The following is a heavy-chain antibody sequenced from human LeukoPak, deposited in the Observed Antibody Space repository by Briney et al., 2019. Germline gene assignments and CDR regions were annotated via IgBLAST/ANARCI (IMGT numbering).Heavy chain of an antibody. CDR1: GFPFRSYA. D-gene: IGHD6-19*01. CDR3: ARVAVPGTYDY. J-gene: IGHJ4*02. CDR2: ITLDGIST. Sequence: GGSLRLSCAASGFPFRSYAMHWVRQAPGKGLEYVSAITLDGISTYYANSVKGRFTISRGNSKNTLYLQMGSLRAEDMAVYYCARVAVPGTYDYWGQGTLVTVSS. V-gene: IGHV3-64*01.